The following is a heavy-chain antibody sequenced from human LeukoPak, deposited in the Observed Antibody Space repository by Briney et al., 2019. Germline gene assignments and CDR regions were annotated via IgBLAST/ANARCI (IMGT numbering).Heavy chain of an antibody. J-gene: IGHJ4*02. Sequence: SETLSLTCAVYGGSFSGYYWSWIRQPPGKGLEWIGEINHSGSTNYNPSLKSRVTISVDTSKNQFSLKLSSVTAADTAVYYCASGPGYCSGGSCYSFDYWGQGTLVTVSS. CDR2: INHSGST. CDR3: ASGPGYCSGGSCYSFDY. V-gene: IGHV4-34*01. D-gene: IGHD2-15*01. CDR1: GGSFSGYY.